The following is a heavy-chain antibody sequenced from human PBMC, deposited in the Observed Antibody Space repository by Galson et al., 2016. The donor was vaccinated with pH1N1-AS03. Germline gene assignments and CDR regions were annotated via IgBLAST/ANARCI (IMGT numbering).Heavy chain of an antibody. V-gene: IGHV1-2*04. D-gene: IGHD3-10*01. J-gene: IGHJ6*02. CDR2: INTDSGVT. Sequence: SVKVSCKASGYIFTGFYVNWVRQAPGQGLEWMGWINTDSGVTNYAQKFEAWVTMTRDTSVSTAYMEPHGLKSDDTAVYYCARDPRGPCSSATCPTTYYFGMDVWGQGTTVIVSS. CDR1: GYIFTGFY. CDR3: ARDPRGPCSSATCPTTYYFGMDV.